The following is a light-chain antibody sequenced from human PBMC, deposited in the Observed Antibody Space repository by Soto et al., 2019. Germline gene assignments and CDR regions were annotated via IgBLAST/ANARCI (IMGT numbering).Light chain of an antibody. Sequence: ENVLTQSPATLSVSPGERATLSCRTSQIIGTNLAWYQQKPGQATRLLIYGAFIRAPGFPVRFRGTGSGLEFTLTISILQTEVGTLYDYSQYDRWPNTFGQRTELEIK. V-gene: IGKV3D-15*03. CDR1: QIIGTN. J-gene: IGKJ2*01. CDR2: GAF. CDR3: SQYDRWPNT.